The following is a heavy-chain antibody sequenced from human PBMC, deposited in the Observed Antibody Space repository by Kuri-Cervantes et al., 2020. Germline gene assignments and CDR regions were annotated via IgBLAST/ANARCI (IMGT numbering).Heavy chain of an antibody. Sequence: ASVKVSCKASGYTFTGYYMHWVRQAPGQGLEWMGWINPNSGGTNYAQKFQGWVTMTRDTSISTAYMELSSLTADDTAIYYCARGVAAPTGGLADFWGLGTLVTVSS. CDR2: INPNSGGT. D-gene: IGHD6-25*01. CDR1: GYTFTGYY. CDR3: ARGVAAPTGGLADF. V-gene: IGHV1-2*04. J-gene: IGHJ4*02.